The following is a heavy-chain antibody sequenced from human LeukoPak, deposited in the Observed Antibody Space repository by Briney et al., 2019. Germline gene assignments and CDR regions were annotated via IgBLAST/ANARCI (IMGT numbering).Heavy chain of an antibody. D-gene: IGHD3-22*01. J-gene: IGHJ4*02. V-gene: IGHV4-39*07. Sequence: SETLSLTCTVSGGSISSGSYYWGWIRQPPGKGLEWIGSIYYSGSAYYNPSLTGRVTISIDTSKKQFSLKLSSVTAADTAVYYCARENYYNTSGVTDYWGQGTLVTVSS. CDR2: IYYSGSA. CDR3: ARENYYNTSGVTDY. CDR1: GGSISSGSYY.